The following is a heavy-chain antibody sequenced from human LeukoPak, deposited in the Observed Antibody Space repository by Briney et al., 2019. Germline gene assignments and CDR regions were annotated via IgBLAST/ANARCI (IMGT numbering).Heavy chain of an antibody. D-gene: IGHD6-13*01. CDR2: IYYSGRT. Sequence: PSETLSLTCTVSGGSISSYYWSWIRQPPGKGLEWIGYIYYSGRTKYNPSLKSRVTISVDTSKNQFSLKLSSVTAADTAVYYCARRAYSSNSMDVWGQGTTVTVSS. J-gene: IGHJ6*02. V-gene: IGHV4-59*01. CDR3: ARRAYSSNSMDV. CDR1: GGSISSYY.